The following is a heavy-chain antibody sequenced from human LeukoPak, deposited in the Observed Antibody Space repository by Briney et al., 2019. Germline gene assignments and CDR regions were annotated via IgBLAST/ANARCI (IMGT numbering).Heavy chain of an antibody. V-gene: IGHV3-15*05. D-gene: IGHD2-2*01. J-gene: IGHJ4*02. CDR3: VKDLLGYCSSTSCYATGPFDY. CDR1: GFTFSNAW. Sequence: GGSLRLSCAASGFTFSNAWMSWVRQAPGKGLEWVGRIKSKTDGETTDYAAPVKGRFTISRDDSKNTLYLQMSSLRAEDTALYYCVKDLLGYCSSTSCYATGPFDYWGQGTLVTVSS. CDR2: IKSKTDGETT.